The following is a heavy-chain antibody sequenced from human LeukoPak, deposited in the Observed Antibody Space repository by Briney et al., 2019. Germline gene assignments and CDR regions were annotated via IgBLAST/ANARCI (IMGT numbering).Heavy chain of an antibody. CDR1: GFTFATYG. V-gene: IGHV3-23*01. CDR2: VGDSADTT. Sequence: PGGSLRLSCAASGFTFATYGMSWVRQAPGKGLEWVSVVGDSADTTHYADSVEGRFFISRDNSKNTVHLQMNSLRAEDTAVYYCAKDSFTVVRGVGSDDGFAVWGQGTMVTVSS. D-gene: IGHD3-10*01. CDR3: AKDSFTVVRGVGSDDGFAV. J-gene: IGHJ3*01.